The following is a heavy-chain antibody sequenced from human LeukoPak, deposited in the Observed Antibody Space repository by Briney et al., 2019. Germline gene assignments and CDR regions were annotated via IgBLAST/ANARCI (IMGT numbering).Heavy chain of an antibody. V-gene: IGHV3-48*04. D-gene: IGHD3-22*01. CDR1: GFTFSSYS. Sequence: GGSLRLSCAASGFTFSSYSMNWVRQAPGKGLEWVSYISSSSSTIYYADSVKGRFTISRDTAKTSFYLEMHGLTAADTAVYFCARVLRDYYDTSGYNYWYFDFWGRGTLVTVSS. CDR3: ARVLRDYYDTSGYNYWYFDF. J-gene: IGHJ2*01. CDR2: ISSSSSTI.